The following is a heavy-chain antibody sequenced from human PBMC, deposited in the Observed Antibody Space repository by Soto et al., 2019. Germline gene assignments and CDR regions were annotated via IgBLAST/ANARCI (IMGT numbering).Heavy chain of an antibody. CDR2: INAGNSDT. CDR1: GYTFTSYA. V-gene: IGHV1-3*01. CDR3: ARDRPGPQHYFDY. Sequence: ASVKVSCKASGYTFTSYAIHWVRQAPGQRLEWMGWINAGNSDTRYSQNFQGRATITSDTSASTAYMELRSLRSEDTAIYYCARDRPGPQHYFDYWGQGNMVTVSS. J-gene: IGHJ4*02. D-gene: IGHD6-6*01.